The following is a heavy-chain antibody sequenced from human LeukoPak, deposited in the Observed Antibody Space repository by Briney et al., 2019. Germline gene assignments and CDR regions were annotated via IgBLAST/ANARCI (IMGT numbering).Heavy chain of an antibody. CDR3: ARVVVAATRGGSYFDY. D-gene: IGHD2-15*01. CDR1: GGSISSGGYY. J-gene: IGHJ4*02. V-gene: IGHV4-31*03. Sequence: SETLSLTCTVSGGSISSGGYYWSWIRQHPGKGLEWIGYIYYSGSTYYNPSLKSRVTISVDTSKNQFSLKLSSVTAADTAVYYCARVVVAATRGGSYFDYWGQGILVTASS. CDR2: IYYSGST.